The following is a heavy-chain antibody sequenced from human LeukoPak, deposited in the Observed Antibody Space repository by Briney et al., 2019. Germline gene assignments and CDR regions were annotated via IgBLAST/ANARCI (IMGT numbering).Heavy chain of an antibody. J-gene: IGHJ3*02. D-gene: IGHD3-10*01. CDR1: GGSISSYY. CDR2: IYYSGST. Sequence: SETLSLTCTVSGGSISSYYWSWIRQPPGKGLEWIGYIYYSGSTNYNPSLKSRVTISVDTSKNQFSLKLSSVTAADTAVYYCARVDGITMVRGVIITHAFDIWGQVTMVTVSS. V-gene: IGHV4-59*01. CDR3: ARVDGITMVRGVIITHAFDI.